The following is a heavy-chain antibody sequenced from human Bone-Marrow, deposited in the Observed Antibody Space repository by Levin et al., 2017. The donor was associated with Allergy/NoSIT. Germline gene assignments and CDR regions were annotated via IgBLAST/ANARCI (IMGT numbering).Heavy chain of an antibody. Sequence: SQTLSLTCTVSGGSIGSGGFYYWSWIRHHPGKGLEWIGNIYFSGITQYNPSLKSRVIISADTSQNQFSLTLSSVTAADTAVYYCARDSGITAAHDFWGQGTLVTVSS. CDR1: GGSIGSGGFYY. CDR3: ARDSGITAAHDF. D-gene: IGHD6-13*01. J-gene: IGHJ4*02. CDR2: IYFSGIT. V-gene: IGHV4-31*03.